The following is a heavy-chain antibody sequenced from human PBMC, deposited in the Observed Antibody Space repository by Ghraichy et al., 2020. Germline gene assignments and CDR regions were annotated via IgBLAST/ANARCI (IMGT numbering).Heavy chain of an antibody. V-gene: IGHV1-8*03. Sequence: ASVKVSCKASGYTFTSYDINWVRQATRQGLEWMGWMNPNSGNTGYAQKFQGRVTITRNTSVSTAYMELSSLRSEDTAVYYCARGIRSSSWYGYYYYYGMDVWGQGTTVTVSS. J-gene: IGHJ6*02. CDR2: MNPNSGNT. CDR3: ARGIRSSSWYGYYYYYGMDV. D-gene: IGHD6-13*01. CDR1: GYTFTSYD.